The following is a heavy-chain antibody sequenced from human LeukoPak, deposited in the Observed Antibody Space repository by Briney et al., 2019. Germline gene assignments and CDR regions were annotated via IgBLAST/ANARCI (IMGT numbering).Heavy chain of an antibody. CDR3: AREGRGYKVAKFDY. Sequence: GGSLRLSCAASGFTFSSYWMSWVRQAPGKGLEWAANIKQDGSEKYYVDSVKGRFTISRDNAKNSLYLQMNSLRAEDTAVYYCAREGRGYKVAKFDYWGQGTLVTVSS. CDR1: GFTFSSYW. CDR2: IKQDGSEK. V-gene: IGHV3-7*01. J-gene: IGHJ4*02. D-gene: IGHD3-22*01.